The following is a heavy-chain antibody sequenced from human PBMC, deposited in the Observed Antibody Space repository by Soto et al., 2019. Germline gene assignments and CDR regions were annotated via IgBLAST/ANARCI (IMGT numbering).Heavy chain of an antibody. CDR1: RSLFTAHF. CDR3: ASHDPGARFDP. V-gene: IGHV1-2*02. Sequence: SVKASSKAPRSLFTAHFMQWVREAPGQGLEWMGWINPNNGATHYGLCFQGRVTMTRDTSISTAYMELSSLRSDDTAVYYCASHDPGARFDPWGQGTLVTVYS. J-gene: IGHJ5*02. CDR2: INPNNGAT. D-gene: IGHD1-1*01.